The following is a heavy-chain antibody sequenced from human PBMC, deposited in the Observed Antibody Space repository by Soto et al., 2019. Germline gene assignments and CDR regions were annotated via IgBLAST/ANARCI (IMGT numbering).Heavy chain of an antibody. CDR3: ARSGFTIFGVVIEPQSGTYYYYGMDV. CDR2: IIPIFGTA. D-gene: IGHD3-3*01. CDR1: GGTFSIYA. Sequence: SVKVSCKASGGTFSIYAISGVVRSPLRWREGMGGIIPIFGTANYAQKFQGRVTITADKSTSTAYMELSSLRSEDTAVYYCARSGFTIFGVVIEPQSGTYYYYGMDVWGQGTTVTVSS. J-gene: IGHJ6*02. V-gene: IGHV1-69*06.